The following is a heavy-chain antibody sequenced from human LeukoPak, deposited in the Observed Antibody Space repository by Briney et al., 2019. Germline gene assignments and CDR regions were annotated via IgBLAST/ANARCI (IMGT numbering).Heavy chain of an antibody. CDR1: GDTFTRYG. D-gene: IGHD3-10*01. Sequence: ASVKGSCKASGDTFTRYGMSWVRQAPGQGLEWMGWISAHNGNTNFAQRLQGRGTRNTETSTGTAYMELRSLRSDDTAVYSCASAHYYGSGSYYNLGFAPWGQGTLVTVSS. CDR3: ASAHYYGSGSYYNLGFAP. CDR2: ISAHNGNT. J-gene: IGHJ5*02. V-gene: IGHV1-18*04.